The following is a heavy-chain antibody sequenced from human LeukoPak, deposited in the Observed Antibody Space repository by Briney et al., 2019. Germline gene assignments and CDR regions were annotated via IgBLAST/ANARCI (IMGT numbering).Heavy chain of an antibody. Sequence: GGSLRLSCAASGFTFNDAWMSWVRQAPGKGLEWVGRVKSEIDGGAIDYAAPVKDRFSIPRDDSKNTLHLQMDGLKTEDTAVYFCTSGTGYTDHDYWGQGTLVTVSS. CDR3: TSGTGYTDHDY. D-gene: IGHD3/OR15-3a*01. V-gene: IGHV3-15*01. J-gene: IGHJ4*02. CDR2: VKSEIDGGAI. CDR1: GFTFNDAW.